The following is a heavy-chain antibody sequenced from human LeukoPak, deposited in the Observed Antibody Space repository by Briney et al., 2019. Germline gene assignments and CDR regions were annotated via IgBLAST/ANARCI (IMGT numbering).Heavy chain of an antibody. Sequence: PGGSLRLSCAASGFTLSSHAMSWVRQAPGKGLEWVSAISGSGGSTYYADSVKGRFTISRDNSKNTLYLQMNSLRAEDTAVYYCAKASVDSGWYPPPPRSYWYFDLWGRGTLVTVSS. D-gene: IGHD6-19*01. CDR1: GFTLSSHA. J-gene: IGHJ2*01. CDR2: ISGSGGST. V-gene: IGHV3-23*01. CDR3: AKASVDSGWYPPPPRSYWYFDL.